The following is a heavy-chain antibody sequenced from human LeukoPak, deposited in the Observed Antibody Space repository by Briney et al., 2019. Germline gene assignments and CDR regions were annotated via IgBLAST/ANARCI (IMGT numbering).Heavy chain of an antibody. V-gene: IGHV4-61*02. CDR1: GGSISSGSYY. J-gene: IGHJ4*02. CDR2: IYTSGST. D-gene: IGHD2-15*01. CDR3: ARFPKPYCSGGSCYSGYYFDY. Sequence: SQTLSLTCTVSGGSISSGSYYWSWIRQPAGKGLEWIGRIYTSGSTSYNPSLKSRVTISVDTSKNQFSLKLSSVTATDTAVYYCARFPKPYCSGGSCYSGYYFDYWGQGTLVTVSS.